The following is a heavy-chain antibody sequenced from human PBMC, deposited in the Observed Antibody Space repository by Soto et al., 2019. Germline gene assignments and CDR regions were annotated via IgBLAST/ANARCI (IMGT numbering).Heavy chain of an antibody. D-gene: IGHD6-19*01. V-gene: IGHV4-59*08. CDR3: ARHGSGWSFDY. CDR2: IY. Sequence: SDTLSLTCTVSGGSISSYSWSWIRQPPGKGLEWIGYIYNYNPSLKSRVTISVDTSKNQFSLKLSSVTAADTAVYYCARHGSGWSFDYWGQGTLVTVSS. CDR1: GGSISSYS. J-gene: IGHJ4*02.